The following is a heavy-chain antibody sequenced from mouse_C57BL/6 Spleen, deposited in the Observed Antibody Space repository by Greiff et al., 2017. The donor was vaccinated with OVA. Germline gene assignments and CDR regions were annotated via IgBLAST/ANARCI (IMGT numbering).Heavy chain of an antibody. V-gene: IGHV5-15*01. D-gene: IGHD1-1*01. CDR2: LSNLAYSI. CDR3: ARRGYGSSYSHWYFDV. CDR1: GFTFSDYG. J-gene: IGHJ1*03. Sequence: EVQRVESGGGLVQPGGSLKLSCAASGFTFSDYGMAWVRQAPRKGPEWVAFLSNLAYSIYYADTVTGRFTISRENAKNTLYLEMSSLRSEDTAMYYCARRGYGSSYSHWYFDVWGTGTTVTVSS.